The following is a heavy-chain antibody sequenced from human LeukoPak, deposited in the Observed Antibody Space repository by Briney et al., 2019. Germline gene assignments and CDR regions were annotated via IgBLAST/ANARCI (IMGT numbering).Heavy chain of an antibody. V-gene: IGHV3-23*01. CDR2: ISGSGGST. D-gene: IGHD6-13*01. CDR3: AKDEGQLASARKACAFDI. J-gene: IGHJ3*02. CDR1: GFTFSSYA. Sequence: GGSLRLSCAASGFTFSSYAMSWVRQAPGKGLEWVSAISGSGGSTYYADSVKGRFTISRDNSKNTLYLQMTSLRAEDTAVYYCAKDEGQLASARKACAFDIWGQGTMVTVSS.